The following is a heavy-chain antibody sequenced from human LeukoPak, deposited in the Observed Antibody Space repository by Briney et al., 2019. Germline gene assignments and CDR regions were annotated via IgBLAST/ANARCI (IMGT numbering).Heavy chain of an antibody. CDR2: ISSSGSTI. J-gene: IGHJ4*02. CDR3: AREGRLPYYYDSSGYTFDY. CDR1: GFTFSDYY. Sequence: GGSLRLSCAASGFTFSDYYMSWIRQAPGKGLEWVSYISSSGSTIYYADSVKGRFTISMDNAKNSLYLQMNSLRAEDTAVYYCAREGRLPYYYDSSGYTFDYWGQGTLVTVSS. D-gene: IGHD3-22*01. V-gene: IGHV3-11*01.